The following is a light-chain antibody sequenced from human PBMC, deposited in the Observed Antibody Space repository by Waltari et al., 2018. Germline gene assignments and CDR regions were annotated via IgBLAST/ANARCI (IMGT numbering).Light chain of an antibody. CDR2: WAS. CDR1: QTVLYSSNNKNY. V-gene: IGKV4-1*01. CDR3: QQYYTSPYT. Sequence: DIVMTQSPDSLAVSLGERATINCKSSQTVLYSSNNKNYLAWYQQKPGQPPKLVICWASTRESGVPDRFSASGSGTDFNFTISSLQAEDVAVYYCQQYYTSPYTFAQGTKLEI. J-gene: IGKJ2*01.